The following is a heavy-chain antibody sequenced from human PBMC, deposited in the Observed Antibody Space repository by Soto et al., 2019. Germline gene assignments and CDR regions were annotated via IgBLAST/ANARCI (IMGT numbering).Heavy chain of an antibody. CDR1: GFTFSSSA. D-gene: IGHD5-12*01. V-gene: IGHV3-23*01. J-gene: IGHJ6*02. CDR2: ISTRGVNT. CDR3: AKDAGRGMGYHR. Sequence: PGVSLELSCASSGFTFSSSAMSWVRQAPEKGLEWVSAISTRGVNTLYADSVKGRFTISRDNSKNTLFLQMSSLRAEDTAVYYCAKDAGRGMGYHRWGQGTTVTVSS.